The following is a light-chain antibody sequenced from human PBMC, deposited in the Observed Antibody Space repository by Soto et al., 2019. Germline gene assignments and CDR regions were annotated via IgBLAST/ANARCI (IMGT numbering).Light chain of an antibody. CDR2: SNY. J-gene: IGLJ1*01. V-gene: IGLV1-44*01. CDR1: SSNIGSKT. Sequence: SALTQPRSESGTRGQRVHIYCYGSSSNIGSKTVNWYQQLPGTAPKLLIYSNYQRPSGVPDRFSGSKSGTSASLAISGLQSEDEADYYCSACDASLNGYFFGTVTKFTVL. CDR3: SACDASLNGYF.